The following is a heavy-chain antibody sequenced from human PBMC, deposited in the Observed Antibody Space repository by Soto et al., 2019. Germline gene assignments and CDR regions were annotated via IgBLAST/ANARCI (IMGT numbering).Heavy chain of an antibody. Sequence: QVKVVQSRAEVKKPGASVKVSCKTSGYTFTDYDINWVRQAPGQGLEWMGWVSPDSGNSGDAKQFQGRVTMTRDTSISTVYMELNSLTSEDTAVYYCEVTTGYWGQGTMVTVSS. CDR2: VSPDSGNS. V-gene: IGHV1-8*01. CDR1: GYTFTDYD. J-gene: IGHJ4*02. CDR3: EVTTGY. D-gene: IGHD2-2*03.